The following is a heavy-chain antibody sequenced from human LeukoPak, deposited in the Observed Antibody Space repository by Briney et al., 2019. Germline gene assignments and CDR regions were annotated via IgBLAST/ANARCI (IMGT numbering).Heavy chain of an antibody. CDR3: AKDPQCSGGSCYGYFDR. J-gene: IGHJ4*02. V-gene: IGHV3-23*01. CDR1: GFTFSSYA. Sequence: PGGSLRLTCAASGFTFSSYAMSWVRQAPGKGLEWVSRVSGDSGSTYYADFVKGRFTISRDNSKNTLYLQMNSLRAEDTAVYYCAKDPQCSGGSCYGYFDRWGQGTLVTVSS. CDR2: VSGDSGST. D-gene: IGHD2-15*01.